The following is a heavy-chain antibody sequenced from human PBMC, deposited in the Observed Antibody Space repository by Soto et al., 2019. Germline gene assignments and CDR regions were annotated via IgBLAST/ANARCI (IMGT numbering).Heavy chain of an antibody. Sequence: PSETGSLAGTVSGASISRGDYYWSWIRQQPGESAEWIGYIHSSGSTFYNPPLKSRVTISADTSKELFSLNLKSVTAADTAVYYCARNLPAATTEVVFDYWGQGALVTVS. CDR3: ARNLPAATTEVVFDY. CDR2: IHSSGST. CDR1: GASISRGDYY. V-gene: IGHV4-31*03. J-gene: IGHJ4*02. D-gene: IGHD2-2*01.